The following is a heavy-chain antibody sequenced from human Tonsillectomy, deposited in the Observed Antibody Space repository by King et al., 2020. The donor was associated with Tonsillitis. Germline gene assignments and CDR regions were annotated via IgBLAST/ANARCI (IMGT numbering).Heavy chain of an antibody. Sequence: QLVQSGAEVKKPGASVKVSCKASGYTFTGYYMHWVRQAPGQGLEWMGWINPNSGGTNYAQKFQGWVTMTRDTSNSTAYMELSRLRSDDTAVYYCARAALSGAEDDAFDIWGQGTMVTVSS. J-gene: IGHJ3*02. CDR2: INPNSGGT. V-gene: IGHV1-2*04. CDR3: ARAALSGAEDDAFDI. CDR1: GYTFTGYY. D-gene: IGHD3-10*01.